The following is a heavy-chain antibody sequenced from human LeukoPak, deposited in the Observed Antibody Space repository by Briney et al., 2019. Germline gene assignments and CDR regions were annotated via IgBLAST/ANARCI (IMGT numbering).Heavy chain of an antibody. D-gene: IGHD5-24*01. CDR3: ARGDGYNFFDY. CDR2: FYVGGAT. V-gene: IGHV3-53*01. J-gene: IGHJ4*02. CDR1: GFIVTNNY. Sequence: QTGGSLRLSCAVSGFIVTNNYMSWVRQAPGKGLEWVSVFYVGGATYYADSVKGRFTISRDNSENTLCLQMKSLRAEDTAVYYCARGDGYNFFDYWGQGTLVTVSS.